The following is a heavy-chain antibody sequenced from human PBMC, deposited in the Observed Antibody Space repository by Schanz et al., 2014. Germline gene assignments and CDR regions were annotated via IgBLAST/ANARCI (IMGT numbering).Heavy chain of an antibody. CDR1: GYTFTFTTYG. J-gene: IGHJ6*02. CDR3: ARDQGTGDLPILRPAYGMDV. CDR2: INTYNGNT. V-gene: IGHV1-18*01. Sequence: QVQLVQSGGEVKKPGASVKVSCKASGYTFTFTTYGISWVRQVPGQGLEWMGWINTYNGNTNYAQKFQGRVVMTTDTSTSTTYMEMRSLRSDDTAVYYCARDQGTGDLPILRPAYGMDVWGQGTTVTVSS. D-gene: IGHD7-27*01.